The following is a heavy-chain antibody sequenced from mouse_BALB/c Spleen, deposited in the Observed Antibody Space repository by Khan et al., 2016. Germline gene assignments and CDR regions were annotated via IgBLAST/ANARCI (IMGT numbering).Heavy chain of an antibody. CDR1: GFTFSSYA. V-gene: IGHV5-6-5*01. Sequence: EVELVESGGALVKPGGSLKLSCAASGFTFSSYAMSWVRQTPEKRLEWVATISSGGSTYYLDSVKGRFTISRDNARNILYLQMSSLRSEATAMYYCTRRGYYDFAYWGQGTLVTVSA. J-gene: IGHJ3*01. D-gene: IGHD2-4*01. CDR3: TRRGYYDFAY. CDR2: ISSGGST.